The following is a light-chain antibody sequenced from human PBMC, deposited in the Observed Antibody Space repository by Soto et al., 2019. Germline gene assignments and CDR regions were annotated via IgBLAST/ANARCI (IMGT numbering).Light chain of an antibody. J-gene: IGLJ1*01. CDR2: GSD. CDR3: QSYDSSLSGSYV. Sequence: QSALTQPPSVPGAPGQTVTISCTGSGSNIGAGYGVQWYQQLPGTAPRLLIYGSDDRPSGVPDRFSASVSGNSASLAITGLQAEDEADYYCQSYDSSLSGSYVFGTGTKVTVL. CDR1: GSNIGAGYG. V-gene: IGLV1-40*01.